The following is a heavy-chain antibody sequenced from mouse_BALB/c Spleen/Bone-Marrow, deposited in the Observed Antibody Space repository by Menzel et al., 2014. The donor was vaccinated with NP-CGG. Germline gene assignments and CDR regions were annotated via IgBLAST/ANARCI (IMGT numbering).Heavy chain of an antibody. CDR2: TSSGGSYT. CDR3: TRDDYDGAWFAY. V-gene: IGHV5-6-4*01. J-gene: IGHJ3*01. Sequence: EVQGVESGGGLVKPGGSLKLSCAASGFTFSSYTMSWVRQTPEKGLEWVATTSSGGSYTYYPDSVKGRFTISRDNAKNTLYLQMSSLKSEDTAMYYCTRDDYDGAWFAYWGQGTLVTVSA. D-gene: IGHD2-4*01. CDR1: GFTFSSYT.